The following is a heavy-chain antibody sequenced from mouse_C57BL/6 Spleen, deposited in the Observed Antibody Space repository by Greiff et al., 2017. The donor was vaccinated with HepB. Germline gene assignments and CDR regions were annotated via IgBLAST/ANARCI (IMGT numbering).Heavy chain of an antibody. CDR2: ISSGSSTI. CDR3: ASGGYYVSYFDY. Sequence: EVKVEESGGGLVKPGGSLKLSCAASGFTFSDYGMHWVRQAPEKGLEWVAYISSGSSTIYYADTVKGRFTISRDNAKNTLFLQMTSLRSEYTAMYYCASGGYYVSYFDYWGQGTTLTVSS. CDR1: GFTFSDYG. D-gene: IGHD2-3*01. V-gene: IGHV5-17*01. J-gene: IGHJ2*01.